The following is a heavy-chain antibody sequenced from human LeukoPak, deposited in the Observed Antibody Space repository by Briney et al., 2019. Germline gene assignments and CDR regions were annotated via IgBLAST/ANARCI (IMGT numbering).Heavy chain of an antibody. CDR1: GGSISSSSYY. V-gene: IGHV4-39*01. CDR3: ARLTYYDPAGFDP. J-gene: IGHJ5*02. D-gene: IGHD3-3*01. Sequence: SETLSLTCTVSGGSISSSSYYWGWNRQPPGKGLEWIGSIYYSGSTYYNPSLKSRVTISVDTSKNQFSLKLSSVTAADTAVYYCARLTYYDPAGFDPWGQGTLVTVSS. CDR2: IYYSGST.